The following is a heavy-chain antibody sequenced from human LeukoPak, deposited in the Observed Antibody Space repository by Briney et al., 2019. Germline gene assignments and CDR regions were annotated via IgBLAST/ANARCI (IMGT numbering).Heavy chain of an antibody. CDR2: ISSSSSYI. D-gene: IGHD3-16*01. CDR1: GFTFSSYS. V-gene: IGHV3-21*01. Sequence: GGSLRLSCAASGFTFSSYSMNWVRQAPGKGLEWVSSISSSSSYIYYADSVKGRFTISRDNAKNSLYLQMNSPRAEDTAVYYCARGEVGAAFDIWGQGTMVTVSS. CDR3: ARGEVGAAFDI. J-gene: IGHJ3*02.